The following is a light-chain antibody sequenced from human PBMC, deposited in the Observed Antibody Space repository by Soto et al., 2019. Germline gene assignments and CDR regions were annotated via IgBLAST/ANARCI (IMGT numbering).Light chain of an antibody. CDR1: SGYSDYK. CDR3: ASAHGSGINFVVV. J-gene: IGLJ2*01. CDR2: VGAGGIVG. V-gene: IGLV9-49*03. Sequence: QSPLTQPPSVSASLGASVTLTCTLSSGYSDYKVDWFQQRPGKGPRFIMRVGAGGIVGSKGDGVPDRFSVLGSDLNRYLTIKNIQVEDESDYPCASAHGSGINFVVVFGGGTELTVL.